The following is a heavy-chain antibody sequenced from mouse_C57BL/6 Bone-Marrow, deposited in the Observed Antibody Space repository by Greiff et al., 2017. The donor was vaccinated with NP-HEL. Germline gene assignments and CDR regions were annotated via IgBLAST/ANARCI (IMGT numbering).Heavy chain of an antibody. J-gene: IGHJ4*01. V-gene: IGHV5-6*02. CDR2: ISSGGSYT. CDR1: GFTFSSYG. CDR3: ARRGYYAMDY. Sequence: EVKLVESGGDLVKPGGSLKLSCAASGFTFSSYGMSWVRQTPDKRLEWVATISSGGSYTYYPDSVKGRFTISRDNAKNTLYLQMSSLKSEDTAMYYCARRGYYAMDYWGHGTSVTVSS.